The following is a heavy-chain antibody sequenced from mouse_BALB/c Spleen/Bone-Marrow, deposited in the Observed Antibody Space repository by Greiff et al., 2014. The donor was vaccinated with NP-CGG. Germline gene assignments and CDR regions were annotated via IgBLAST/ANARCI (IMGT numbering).Heavy chain of an antibody. CDR1: GYTFTSYD. V-gene: IGHV1S56*01. J-gene: IGHJ2*01. CDR3: ARWNYGSRRGFDY. D-gene: IGHD1-1*01. Sequence: VKLMESGPELVKPGALVKIYCRASGYTFTSYDINWVKQRPGQGLEWIGWIYPGDGSTNYNEKFKGKATLTADNSSSTAYMQLSSLTSENSAVYFCARWNYGSRRGFDYWGQGTTLTVSS. CDR2: IYPGDGST.